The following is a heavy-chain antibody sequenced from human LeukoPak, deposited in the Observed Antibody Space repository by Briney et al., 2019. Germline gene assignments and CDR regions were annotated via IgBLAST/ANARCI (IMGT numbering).Heavy chain of an antibody. D-gene: IGHD3-16*02. CDR1: GFTFSSYG. J-gene: IGHJ4*02. CDR2: IWYDGSNK. Sequence: GGSLRLSCAASGFTFSSYGMHWVRQAPGKGLEWVAVIWYDGSNKYYADSVKGRLTISRDNSKNTLYLQMNSLRAEDTAVYYCARDVTFGGVIAYYFDYWGQGTLVTVSS. V-gene: IGHV3-33*01. CDR3: ARDVTFGGVIAYYFDY.